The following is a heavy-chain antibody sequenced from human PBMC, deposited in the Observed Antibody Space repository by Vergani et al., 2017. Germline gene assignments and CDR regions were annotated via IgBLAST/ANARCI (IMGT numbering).Heavy chain of an antibody. J-gene: IGHJ3*02. V-gene: IGHV1-8*02. CDR2: MNPNSGNT. D-gene: IGHD3-16*01. CDR1: GGTFSSYA. Sequence: QVQLVQSGAEVKKPGSSVKVSCKASGGTFSSYAINWVRQATGQGLEWMGWMNPNSGNTGYAQKFQGRVTMTRNTSISTAYMELSCLRSGDTAVYNCARGRGRRGGAVDIWGEGTMVTVSS. CDR3: ARGRGRRGGAVDI.